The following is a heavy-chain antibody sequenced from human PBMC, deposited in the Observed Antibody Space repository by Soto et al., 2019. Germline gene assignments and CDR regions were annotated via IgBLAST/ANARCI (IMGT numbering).Heavy chain of an antibody. CDR3: ARVRFLEWLPLKQGNWFDP. CDR1: GYTFTSYG. Sequence: ASVKVSCKASGYTFTSYGISWVRQAPGQGLEWMGWISAYNGNTNYAQKLQGRVTMTTDTSTSAAYMELRSLRSDDTAVYYCARVRFLEWLPLKQGNWFDPCGQGTLVTVSS. V-gene: IGHV1-18*01. CDR2: ISAYNGNT. J-gene: IGHJ5*02. D-gene: IGHD3-3*01.